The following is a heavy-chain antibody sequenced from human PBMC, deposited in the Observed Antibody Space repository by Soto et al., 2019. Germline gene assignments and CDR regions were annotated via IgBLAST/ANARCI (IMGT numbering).Heavy chain of an antibody. CDR3: TGLTWFRGMEV. D-gene: IGHD3-10*01. V-gene: IGHV6-1*01. Sequence: SQTLSLTCAISGDSVSSNSAAWNWIMQSPSRGLEWLGRTYYKSKWNNDYALSVKSRITISPDTSKNQFSLHLYSVTPEDTAVYYYTGLTWFRGMEVWGQGTPVNVSS. CDR1: GDSVSSNSAA. J-gene: IGHJ6*02. CDR2: TYYKSKWNN.